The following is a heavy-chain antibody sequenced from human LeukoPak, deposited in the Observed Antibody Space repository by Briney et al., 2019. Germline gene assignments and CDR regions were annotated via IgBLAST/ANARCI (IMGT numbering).Heavy chain of an antibody. CDR3: ARDSGNVDSVDI. CDR1: VFTVSSNY. CDR2: IYSGGST. Sequence: GGPLRLSCTASVFTVSSNYMLGVRESRGGGVEGVSVIYSGGSTYYADSVKGRFTISRDNSKNTLYLQMNSLRAEDTAVYYCARDSGNVDSVDIWGQGTMVTVSS. D-gene: IGHD1-1*01. V-gene: IGHV3-66*01. J-gene: IGHJ3*02.